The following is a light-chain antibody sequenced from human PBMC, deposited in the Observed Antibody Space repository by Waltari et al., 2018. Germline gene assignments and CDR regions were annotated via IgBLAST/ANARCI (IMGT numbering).Light chain of an antibody. CDR2: RNN. V-gene: IGLV1-47*01. Sequence: QSVLTHPPSASGTPGQRVTIPFSGSSSTIGSTYVTWYQQLPGTAPKLLIYRNNQRPSGVPDRFSGSKSGTSASLAISGLRSEDEADYYCAAWDDSLSGQVFGGGTKLTVL. CDR3: AAWDDSLSGQV. J-gene: IGLJ3*02. CDR1: SSTIGSTY.